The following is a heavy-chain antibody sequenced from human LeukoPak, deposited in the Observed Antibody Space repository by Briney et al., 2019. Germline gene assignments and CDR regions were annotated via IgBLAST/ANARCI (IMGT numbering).Heavy chain of an antibody. V-gene: IGHV3-7*01. D-gene: IGHD2-15*01. CDR2: IKQDGSEK. Sequence: GGSLRLSCAASGFTFSTYWMSWVRQAPGRGLEWVADIKQDGSEKYYVDSVKGRFTISRQNAKNSLFLQMNSLRAEDTAVYYCARHRSGGSQDDAFDIWGQGTMVTVSS. J-gene: IGHJ3*02. CDR3: ARHRSGGSQDDAFDI. CDR1: GFTFSTYW.